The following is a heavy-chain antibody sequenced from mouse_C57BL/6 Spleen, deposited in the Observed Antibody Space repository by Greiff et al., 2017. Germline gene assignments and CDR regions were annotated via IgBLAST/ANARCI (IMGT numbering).Heavy chain of an antibody. Sequence: QVQLKESGAELARPGASVKLSCKASGYTFTSYGISWVKQRTGQGLEWIGEIYPRSGNTYYNEKFKGKATLTADKSSSTAYMELRSLTSEDSAVYFCARGGDGYSGPYATDYWGQGTSVTVSS. CDR2: IYPRSGNT. J-gene: IGHJ4*01. CDR1: GYTFTSYG. V-gene: IGHV1-81*01. D-gene: IGHD2-3*01. CDR3: ARGGDGYSGPYATDY.